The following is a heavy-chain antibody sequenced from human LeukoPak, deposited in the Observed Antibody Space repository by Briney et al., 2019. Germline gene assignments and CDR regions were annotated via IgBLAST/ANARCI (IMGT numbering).Heavy chain of an antibody. V-gene: IGHV4-31*03. J-gene: IGHJ4*02. CDR1: GGSIXXGGYY. CDR2: IYYSGST. D-gene: IGHD3-10*01. CDR3: ARGNYGYYFDY. Sequence: TXXVXGGSIXXGGYYXSWIRQHPGKSLEWIGYIYYSGSTYYNPSLKSRVTISVDTSKNQFSLKLSSVTAADTAVYYCARGNYGYYFDYWGQGTLVTVSS.